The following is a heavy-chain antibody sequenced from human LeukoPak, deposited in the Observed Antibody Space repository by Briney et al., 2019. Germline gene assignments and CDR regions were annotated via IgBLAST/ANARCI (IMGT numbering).Heavy chain of an antibody. CDR3: XXXXSXXXXFDY. CDR2: ISWDGGST. Sequence: GXTXDDYAMHWVRHAPGKGXEWVSLISWDGGSTYYADSVKGRFTISRDNSKXYLYLQMNSLRAEDTALYYXXXXXSXXXXFDYWGXGXLVTVSS. J-gene: IGHJ4*02. V-gene: IGHV3-43D*03. CDR1: GXTXDDYA.